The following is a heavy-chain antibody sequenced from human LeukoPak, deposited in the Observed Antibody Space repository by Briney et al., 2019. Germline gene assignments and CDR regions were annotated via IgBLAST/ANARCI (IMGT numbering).Heavy chain of an antibody. CDR3: ARDNNGDY. V-gene: IGHV3-30*03. J-gene: IGHJ4*02. D-gene: IGHD2-8*01. CDR1: GFAFSNYA. CDR2: ISYDGTNE. Sequence: GGSLRLSCAAPGFAFSNYAMHWVRQAPGKGLEWVAVISYDGTNESYGDSVKGRFTISRDNSKSTLYLHMNSLRPEETAIYYCARDNNGDYWGQGTLVTVSS.